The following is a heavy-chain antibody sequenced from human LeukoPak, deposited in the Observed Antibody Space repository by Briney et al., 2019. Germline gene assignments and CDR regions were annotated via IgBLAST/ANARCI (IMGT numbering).Heavy chain of an antibody. J-gene: IGHJ5*02. CDR1: GYTFTSYD. V-gene: IGHV1-8*01. Sequence: GASVKVSCKASGYTFTSYDINWVRQATGQGLEWMGWMNPNSGNTGYAQKFQGRVTMTRNTSISTAYMELSSLRSEDTAVYYCARAARRYTRIAARNNWFDPWGQGTLVTVSS. CDR3: ARAARRYTRIAARNNWFDP. CDR2: MNPNSGNT. D-gene: IGHD6-6*01.